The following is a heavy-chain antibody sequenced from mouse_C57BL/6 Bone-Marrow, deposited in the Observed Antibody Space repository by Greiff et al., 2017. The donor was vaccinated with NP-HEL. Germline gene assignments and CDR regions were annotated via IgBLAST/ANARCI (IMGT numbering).Heavy chain of an antibody. Sequence: QVQLQQPGAELVKPGASVKMSCKASGYTFTSYWITWVKQRPGQGLEWIGDIYPGSGSTNYNEKFKSKATLTVDTSSSTSYMQLSSLTSEDSAVYYCARGAYYGNLAWFAYWGQGTLVTVSA. J-gene: IGHJ3*01. V-gene: IGHV1-55*01. D-gene: IGHD2-10*01. CDR2: IYPGSGST. CDR3: ARGAYYGNLAWFAY. CDR1: GYTFTSYW.